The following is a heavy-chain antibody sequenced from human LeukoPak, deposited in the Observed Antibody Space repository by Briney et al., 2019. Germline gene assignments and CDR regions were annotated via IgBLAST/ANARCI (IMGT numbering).Heavy chain of an antibody. CDR2: ISYDGSNK. Sequence: TGGSLRLSCAASGFTFSSYAMHWVRQAPGKGLEWVAVISYDGSNKYYADSVKGRFTISRDNSKNTLYLQMNSLRAEDTAVYYCARTWDIVVVVVDYGMDVWGQGTTVTVSS. V-gene: IGHV3-30-3*01. CDR3: ARTWDIVVVVVDYGMDV. J-gene: IGHJ6*02. D-gene: IGHD2-15*01. CDR1: GFTFSSYA.